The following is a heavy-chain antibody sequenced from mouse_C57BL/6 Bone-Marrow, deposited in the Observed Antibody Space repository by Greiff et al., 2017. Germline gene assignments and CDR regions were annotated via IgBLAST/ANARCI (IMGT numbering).Heavy chain of an antibody. CDR2: ISDGGSYT. J-gene: IGHJ4*01. Sequence: EVQLVESGGGLVKPGGSLKLSCAASGFTFSSYAMSWVRQTPEKRLEWVATISDGGSYTYYPDNVKGRFTISRDNAKNNLYLQMSHLKSEDTAMYYCARDREDYGAMDYWGQGTSVTVSS. V-gene: IGHV5-4*01. D-gene: IGHD1-1*01. CDR1: GFTFSSYA. CDR3: ARDREDYGAMDY.